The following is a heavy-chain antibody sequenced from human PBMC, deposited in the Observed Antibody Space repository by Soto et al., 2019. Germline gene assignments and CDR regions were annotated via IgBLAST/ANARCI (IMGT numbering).Heavy chain of an antibody. J-gene: IGHJ6*02. CDR2: ISAYNGNT. CDR1: GYTFTSYG. D-gene: IGHD3-3*01. Sequence: ASVKVSCKASGYTFTSYGISWVRQAPGQGLEWMGWISAYNGNTNYAQKLQGRVTMTTDTSTSTAYMELRSLRSDDTAVYYCARAYYDFWSGYYTSYGMDVWGQGXTVTVYS. CDR3: ARAYYDFWSGYYTSYGMDV. V-gene: IGHV1-18*04.